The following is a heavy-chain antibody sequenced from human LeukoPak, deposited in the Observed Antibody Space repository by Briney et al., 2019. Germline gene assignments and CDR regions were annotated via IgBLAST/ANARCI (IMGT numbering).Heavy chain of an antibody. V-gene: IGHV4-34*01. CDR1: GDSITSRSY. CDR2: INHSGST. CDR3: ARGYYDFWSGYYSYYFDY. D-gene: IGHD3-3*01. Sequence: SETLSLTCTVSGDSITSRSYWSWIRQPPGKGLEWIGEINHSGSTNYNPSLKSRVTISVDTSKNQFSLKLSSVTAADTAVYYCARGYYDFWSGYYSYYFDYWGQGTLVTVSS. J-gene: IGHJ4*02.